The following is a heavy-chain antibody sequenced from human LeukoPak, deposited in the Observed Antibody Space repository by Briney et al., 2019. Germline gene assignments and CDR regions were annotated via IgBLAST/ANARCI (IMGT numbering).Heavy chain of an antibody. J-gene: IGHJ4*02. V-gene: IGHV3-11*01. D-gene: IGHD5-24*01. Sequence: GGSLRLSCAASGFTFSDYFMSWIRQAPGKGLEWVSHISSGGSTIYYADSVKGRFTISRDNAKNSLYLQMNSLGAEDTAMYYCATTSGRDGYNLGGRGTLVTVSS. CDR3: ATTSGRDGYNL. CDR2: ISSGGSTI. CDR1: GFTFSDYF.